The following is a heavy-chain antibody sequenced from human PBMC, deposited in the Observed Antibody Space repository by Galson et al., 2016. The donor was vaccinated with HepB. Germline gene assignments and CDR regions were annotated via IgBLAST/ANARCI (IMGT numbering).Heavy chain of an antibody. D-gene: IGHD5-18*01. J-gene: IGHJ5*02. CDR3: ARHLKIQLWLRGNWFDP. V-gene: IGHV4-39*01. CDR2: IYYSGST. CDR1: GFSVSNNY. Sequence: LRLSCAPSGFSVSNNYMNWVRQAPGKGLEWIGSIYYSGSTYYNPSLKSRVTISVDTSKNQFSLKLSSVTAADTAVYYCARHLKIQLWLRGNWFDPWGQGTLVTVSS.